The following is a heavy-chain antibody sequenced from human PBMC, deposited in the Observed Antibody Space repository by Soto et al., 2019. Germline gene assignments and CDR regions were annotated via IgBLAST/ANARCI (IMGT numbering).Heavy chain of an antibody. CDR1: GYSFTGYF. Sequence: QAQLVQSGADVKKPGASVRVSCKASGYSFTGYFTQWVRQAPGQGLEWMGWINLNSGGTNYAQKFQGRVTMTRDTSISTAYMELTRLRSDDTAVYYCARWGDTATVYHVMDVWGQGTTVPVSS. CDR2: INLNSGGT. CDR3: ARWGDTATVYHVMDV. D-gene: IGHD5-18*01. V-gene: IGHV1-2*02. J-gene: IGHJ6*02.